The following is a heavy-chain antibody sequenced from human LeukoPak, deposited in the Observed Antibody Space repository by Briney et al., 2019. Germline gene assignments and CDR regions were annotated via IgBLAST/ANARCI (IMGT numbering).Heavy chain of an antibody. CDR3: ARDLVEDYGGSPDLAFDI. Sequence: KPGGSLRLSCAASGFTFSDYYMSWLRQAPGKGLEWVSYISSSSSYTNYADSVKGRFTISRDNAKNSLYLQMNSLRAEDTAVSYCARDLVEDYGGSPDLAFDIWGQGTMVTVSS. CDR2: ISSSSSYT. J-gene: IGHJ3*02. D-gene: IGHD4-23*01. CDR1: GFTFSDYY. V-gene: IGHV3-11*05.